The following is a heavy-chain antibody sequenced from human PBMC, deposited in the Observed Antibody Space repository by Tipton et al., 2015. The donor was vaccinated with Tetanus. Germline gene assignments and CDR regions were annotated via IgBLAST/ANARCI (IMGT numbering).Heavy chain of an antibody. D-gene: IGHD3-22*01. CDR3: ARVVPYYYDTSGHHGEYVQE. CDR2: IYYSGST. J-gene: IGHJ1*01. V-gene: IGHV4-31*02. CDR1: GASFRNDGYY. Sequence: TLSLTCTVSGASFRNDGYYWSWVRQHPGRGLEWIGYIYYSGSTYYNPSLKSPVTISVDTSKNQFSLTVSSVTAADTAVYYCARVVPYYYDTSGHHGEYVQEWGQGTQVIVSS.